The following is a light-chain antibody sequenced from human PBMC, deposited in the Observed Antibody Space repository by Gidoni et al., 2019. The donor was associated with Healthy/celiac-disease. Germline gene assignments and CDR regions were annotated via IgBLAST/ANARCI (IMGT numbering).Light chain of an antibody. V-gene: IGLV1-47*01. J-gene: IGLJ2*01. CDR3: AAWDDSLSGVV. CDR2: RNK. CDR1: SSNIGSTY. Sequence: QSVLPQPPSASGTPGQRVTIACSGSSSNIGSTYVYWYQQIPGTAPKLLIYRNKQRPSGVPDRFSGSKSGTSASLAISGFRSEDEADYYCAAWDDSLSGVVFGGGTKLTVL.